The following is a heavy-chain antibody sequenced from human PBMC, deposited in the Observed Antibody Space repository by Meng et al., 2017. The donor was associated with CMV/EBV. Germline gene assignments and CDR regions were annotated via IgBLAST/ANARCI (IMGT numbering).Heavy chain of an antibody. Sequence: PGFTFSAYYMIWIRQAPGKGLGCVSYISSSGSTIYYADSVKGRFTISRDNAKNSLYLQMNSLRAEDTAVYYCARGDFDGYSEFFDPWGQGTLVTVSS. CDR3: ARGDFDGYSEFFDP. CDR1: GFTFSAYY. V-gene: IGHV3-11*01. D-gene: IGHD5-12*01. CDR2: ISSSGSTI. J-gene: IGHJ5*02.